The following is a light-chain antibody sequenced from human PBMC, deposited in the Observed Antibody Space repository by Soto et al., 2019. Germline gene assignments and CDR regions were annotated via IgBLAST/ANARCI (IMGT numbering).Light chain of an antibody. CDR3: GAWDDSLNGVV. J-gene: IGLJ2*01. Sequence: QSVLTQPPSASGTPGQTVTISCSGSSSNIGNNYVNWYQQFPGTAPKLLIYSNNKWPSGISDRFSGSKSGTSASLVVSGLQSEDEADYYCGAWDDSLNGVVFGGGTKVTVL. CDR1: SSNIGNNY. V-gene: IGLV1-44*01. CDR2: SNN.